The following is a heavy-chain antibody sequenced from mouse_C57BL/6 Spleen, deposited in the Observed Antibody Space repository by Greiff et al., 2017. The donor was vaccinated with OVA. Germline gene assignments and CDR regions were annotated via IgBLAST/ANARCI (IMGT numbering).Heavy chain of an antibody. J-gene: IGHJ4*01. CDR2: IDPSDSYT. V-gene: IGHV1-50*01. Sequence: VQLQQPGAELVKPGASVKLSCKASGYTFTSYWMQWVKQRPGQGLEWIGEIDPSDSYTNYNQKFKGKATLTVDTSSSTAYMQLSSLTSEDSAVYYCARRGFEDYDGYAMDYWGQGTSVTVSS. D-gene: IGHD2-4*01. CDR1: GYTFTSYW. CDR3: ARRGFEDYDGYAMDY.